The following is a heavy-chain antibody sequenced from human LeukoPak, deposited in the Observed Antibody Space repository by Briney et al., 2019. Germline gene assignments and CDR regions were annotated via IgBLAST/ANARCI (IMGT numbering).Heavy chain of an antibody. Sequence: SETLSLTCTVSGGSISSSSYYWGWIRQPPGKGLEWIGSIYYSGSTYYNPSLKSRVTISVDTSKNQFSLKLSSVTAADTAVYYCARHGGFFQDSWGQGTLVTVSS. CDR2: IYYSGST. J-gene: IGHJ5*01. CDR3: ARHGGFFQDS. V-gene: IGHV4-39*01. D-gene: IGHD3-16*01. CDR1: GGSISSSSYY.